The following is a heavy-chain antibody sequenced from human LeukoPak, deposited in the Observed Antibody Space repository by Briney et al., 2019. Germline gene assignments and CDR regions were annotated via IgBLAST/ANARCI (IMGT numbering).Heavy chain of an antibody. D-gene: IGHD6-13*01. CDR1: GGSISSGSHY. Sequence: SETLSLTCTVSGGSISSGSHYWSCIRQPAGKGLECIGRIYTSGSTTYNPSLKSRVTISVDTSKNQFSLKLSSVTAADTAVYYCARGISGIAAAGIRNDYWGQGTLVTVSS. V-gene: IGHV4-61*02. CDR2: IYTSGST. CDR3: ARGISGIAAAGIRNDY. J-gene: IGHJ4*02.